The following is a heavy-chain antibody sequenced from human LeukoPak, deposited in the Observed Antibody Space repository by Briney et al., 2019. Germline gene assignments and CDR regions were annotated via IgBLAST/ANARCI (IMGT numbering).Heavy chain of an antibody. CDR2: IYYSGST. J-gene: IGHJ6*03. Sequence: SETLSLTCTVSGGSISSSSYYWGWIRQPPGKGLEWIGYIYYSGSTNYNPSLKSRVTISVDTSKNQFSLKLSSVTAADTAVYYCARSAGVAYYYYYYMDVWGKGTTVTVSS. CDR1: GGSISSSSYY. D-gene: IGHD2-15*01. CDR3: ARSAGVAYYYYYYMDV. V-gene: IGHV4-61*05.